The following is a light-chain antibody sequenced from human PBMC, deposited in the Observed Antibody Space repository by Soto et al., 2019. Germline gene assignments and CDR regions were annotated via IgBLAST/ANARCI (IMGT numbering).Light chain of an antibody. CDR3: LQHYSYLPT. V-gene: IGKV1-17*01. CDR2: AAS. J-gene: IGKJ4*02. Sequence: DIQLTQSPSSLSASVGDRVTITCRASQSIRNDLSWYQQKPGKAPKRLIYAASSLQSGVPSRFSGSGSGTDFTLAISSLQPEDFATYYCLQHYSYLPTFGRGTKVDIK. CDR1: QSIRND.